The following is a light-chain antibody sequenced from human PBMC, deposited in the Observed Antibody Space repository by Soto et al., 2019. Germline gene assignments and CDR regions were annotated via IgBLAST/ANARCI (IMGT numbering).Light chain of an antibody. CDR1: HSITSSS. CDR2: GAS. CDR3: QQYGGSPNT. V-gene: IGKV3-20*01. J-gene: IGKJ2*01. Sequence: EIVLTQSPGTLSLSPGDRATLSCRASHSITSSSLAWYQQKPGQALRLPIYGASSRATGIPDRFSGSGSGTDFTLAISRLEPEDFAVYYCQQYGGSPNTFGQGTKLEI.